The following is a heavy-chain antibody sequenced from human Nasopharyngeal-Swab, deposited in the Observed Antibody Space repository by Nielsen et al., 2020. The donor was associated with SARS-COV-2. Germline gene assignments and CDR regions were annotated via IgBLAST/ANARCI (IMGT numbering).Heavy chain of an antibody. V-gene: IGHV4-61*01. CDR3: ARLNNDAFDI. CDR2: IYYSGST. D-gene: IGHD2/OR15-2a*01. CDR1: AGSVSSSSFY. J-gene: IGHJ3*02. Sequence: SETLSLTCTVSAGSVSSSSFYWSWIRQPPGKGLEWIGYIYYSGSTNYNPSLKSRVTISVDTSKNQFSLKLSPVTAADTAVYYCARLNNDAFDIWGQGTMVTVSS.